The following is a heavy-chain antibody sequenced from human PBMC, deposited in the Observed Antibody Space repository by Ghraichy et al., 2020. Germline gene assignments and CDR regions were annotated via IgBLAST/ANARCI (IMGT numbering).Heavy chain of an antibody. V-gene: IGHV1-69*06. CDR2: IIPIFGTA. Sequence: SVKVSCKASGGTFSSYAISWVRQAPGQGLEWMGGIIPIFGTANYAQKFQGRVTITADKSTSTAYMELSSLRSEDTAVYYCASLVMWDGSYYVQDYYYMDVWGKGTTVTVSS. CDR1: GGTFSSYA. J-gene: IGHJ6*03. CDR3: ASLVMWDGSYYVQDYYYMDV. D-gene: IGHD1-26*01.